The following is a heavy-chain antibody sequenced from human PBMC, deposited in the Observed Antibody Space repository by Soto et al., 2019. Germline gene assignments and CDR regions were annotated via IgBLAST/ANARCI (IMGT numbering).Heavy chain of an antibody. CDR3: ARLRGSGSYYHNYFDY. V-gene: IGHV4-59*08. Sequence: SETLSLTCTVSGGSMMNYCWSWIRQPPGKGLEWIGHVFYSGSTNYNPSLKSRVAISVDTSKNQFSLKLSSVTAADTAVYYCARLRGSGSYYHNYFDYWGQGTLLTVSS. D-gene: IGHD3-10*01. J-gene: IGHJ4*02. CDR2: VFYSGST. CDR1: GGSMMNYC.